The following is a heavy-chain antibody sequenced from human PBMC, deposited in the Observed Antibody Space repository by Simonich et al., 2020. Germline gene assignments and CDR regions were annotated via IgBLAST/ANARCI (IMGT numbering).Heavy chain of an antibody. Sequence: EVQLVESGGGLVKPGGSLRLSCAASGFTFSSYSMNWVRQAPGKGLEWVSSISSSSSYINYADSVNGRFTISKDNAKNSLYLQMNSLRAEDTAVYYCAGGVYCSSTSCSTYYYYGMDVWGQGTTVTVSS. CDR1: GFTFSSYS. J-gene: IGHJ6*02. CDR3: AGGVYCSSTSCSTYYYYGMDV. CDR2: ISSSSSYI. V-gene: IGHV3-21*01. D-gene: IGHD2-2*01.